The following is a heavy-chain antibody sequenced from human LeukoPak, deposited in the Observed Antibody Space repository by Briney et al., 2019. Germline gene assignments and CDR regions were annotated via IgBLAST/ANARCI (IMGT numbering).Heavy chain of an antibody. CDR2: IYYTGTT. CDR3: ARHKPTAPFDY. Sequence: SETLSLTCTVSGGSISSDYWSWIRQPPGKRLEWIGYIYYTGTTKYNPSLESRVTVSVDTSKNQFSLKLTSVTAADTAVYYCARHKPTAPFDYWGQGTRVTVSS. V-gene: IGHV4-59*01. D-gene: IGHD1-1*01. CDR1: GGSISSDY. J-gene: IGHJ4*02.